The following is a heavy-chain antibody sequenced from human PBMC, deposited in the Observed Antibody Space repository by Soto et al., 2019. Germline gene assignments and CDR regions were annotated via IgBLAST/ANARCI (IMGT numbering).Heavy chain of an antibody. J-gene: IGHJ4*02. V-gene: IGHV4-31*03. Sequence: SETLSLTCSVSGGSISSGGYYWSWIRQHPGKGLEWIGYIYYSGSTYYNPSLKSRVTISVDTSKNQFSLKLSSVTAADTAVYYCARVPLYGGNYNYWGQGTLFTVSS. CDR1: GGSISSGGYY. CDR3: ARVPLYGGNYNY. CDR2: IYYSGST. D-gene: IGHD2-21*02.